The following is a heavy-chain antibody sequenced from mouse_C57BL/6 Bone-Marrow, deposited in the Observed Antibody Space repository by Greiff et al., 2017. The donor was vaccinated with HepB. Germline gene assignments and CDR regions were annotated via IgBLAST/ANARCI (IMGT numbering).Heavy chain of an antibody. CDR2: IDPSDSYT. Sequence: VQLQQPGAELVKPGASVKLSCKASGYTFTSYWMQWVKQRPGQGLEWIGEIDPSDSYTNYNQKFKGKATLTVDTSSSTAYMQLSSLTSEDSAVYYCARGEYYEDYWGQGTTLTVSS. CDR3: ARGEYYEDY. V-gene: IGHV1-50*01. J-gene: IGHJ2*01. D-gene: IGHD1-1*01. CDR1: GYTFTSYW.